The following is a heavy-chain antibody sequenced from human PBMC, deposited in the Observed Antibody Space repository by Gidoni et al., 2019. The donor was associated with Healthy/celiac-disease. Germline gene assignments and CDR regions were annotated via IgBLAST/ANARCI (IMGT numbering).Heavy chain of an antibody. D-gene: IGHD3-3*01. CDR3: ARGWEPWSGPSAFDI. CDR1: GYTFTSYD. CDR2: MNPNSGNT. Sequence: QVQLVQSGAEVKKPGASVKVSCKASGYTFTSYDSNWVRQATGQGLAWLGWMNPNSGNTGYAQKFQGRVTMTRNTSISTAYMELGSLRSEDTAVYYCARGWEPWSGPSAFDIWGQGTMVTVSS. J-gene: IGHJ3*02. V-gene: IGHV1-8*01.